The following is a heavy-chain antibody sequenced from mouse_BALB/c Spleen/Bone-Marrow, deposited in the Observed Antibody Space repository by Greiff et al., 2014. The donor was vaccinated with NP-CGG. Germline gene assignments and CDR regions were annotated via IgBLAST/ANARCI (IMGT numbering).Heavy chain of an antibody. D-gene: IGHD2-4*01. CDR3: ARSYDYDGNYAMDY. Sequence: QVQLQQSGPELVKPGASVRISCKASGYTFTSYYIHWVKQRPGQGLEWIGWIYPGNVNTKYNEKFKGKATLTADKSSSTAYMQVSSLTSEYSAVYFCARSYDYDGNYAMDYWGQGTSVTVSS. J-gene: IGHJ4*01. V-gene: IGHV1S56*01. CDR2: IYPGNVNT. CDR1: GYTFTSYY.